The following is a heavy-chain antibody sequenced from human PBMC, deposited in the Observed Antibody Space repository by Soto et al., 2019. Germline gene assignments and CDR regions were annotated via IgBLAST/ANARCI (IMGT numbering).Heavy chain of an antibody. D-gene: IGHD6-19*01. CDR2: ISGSGGST. J-gene: IGHJ4*02. CDR1: GFTFSNYA. V-gene: IGHV3-23*01. Sequence: EVQLLESGGGLVQPGGSLRLSCAASGFTFSNYAMNWVRQAPGKGLEWVSVISGSGGSTYYADSVKGRSTISRDNSKNALDLQMTRLRAVYTAVYYCASLNSGWYFDYWGQGTLVTVSS. CDR3: ASLNSGWYFDY.